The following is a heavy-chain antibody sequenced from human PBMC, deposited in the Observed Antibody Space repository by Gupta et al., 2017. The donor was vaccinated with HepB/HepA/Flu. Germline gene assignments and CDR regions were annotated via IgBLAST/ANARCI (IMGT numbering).Heavy chain of an antibody. CDR3: ARGLYGDYVGDYYYYGMDV. Sequence: QVQLVQSGAEVKKPGASVKVSCKASGYIFTSYDINWVRQATGQGLEWMGWMNPNSGNTGYAQKFQGRVTMTRNTSISTAYMELSSLRSEDTAVYYCARGLYGDYVGDYYYYGMDVGGQGTTVTVSS. D-gene: IGHD4-17*01. CDR2: MNPNSGNT. J-gene: IGHJ6*02. V-gene: IGHV1-8*01. CDR1: GYIFTSYD.